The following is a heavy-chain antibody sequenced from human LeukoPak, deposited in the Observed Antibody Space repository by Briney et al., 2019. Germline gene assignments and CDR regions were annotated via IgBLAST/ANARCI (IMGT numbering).Heavy chain of an antibody. CDR3: AGGIDSGYDSSTSSE. V-gene: IGHV1-2*02. D-gene: IGHD5-12*01. Sequence: ASVKVSCKASGYTFTGYYMHWVRQAPGQGLEWMGWINPNSGGTNYAQKFQGRVTMTRDTSISTAYMELSRLRSDDTAVYYCAGGIDSGYDSSTSSEWGQGTLVTVSS. J-gene: IGHJ4*02. CDR1: GYTFTGYY. CDR2: INPNSGGT.